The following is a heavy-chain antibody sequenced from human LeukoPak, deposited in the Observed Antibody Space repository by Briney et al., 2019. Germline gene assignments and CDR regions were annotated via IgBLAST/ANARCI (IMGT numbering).Heavy chain of an antibody. CDR2: ISYDGYEK. CDR3: ARARNSGYDWDFDY. D-gene: IGHD5-12*01. Sequence: GGSLRLSCAASGFTFGSYSMHWVRQAPGKGLEWVAVISYDGYEKNYGDPVKGRFTISRENFKSTLFLQMNSLRAEDTAVYYCARARNSGYDWDFDYWGQGTLVTVSS. V-gene: IGHV3-30-3*01. CDR1: GFTFGSYS. J-gene: IGHJ4*02.